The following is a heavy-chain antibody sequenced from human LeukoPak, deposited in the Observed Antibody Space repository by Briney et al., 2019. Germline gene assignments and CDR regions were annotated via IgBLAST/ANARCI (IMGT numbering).Heavy chain of an antibody. CDR2: IYYSGST. CDR1: GGSISSYY. J-gene: IGHJ6*02. D-gene: IGHD6-13*01. V-gene: IGHV4-59*08. CDR3: ARRKQQHYGMDV. Sequence: SEILSLTCTVSGGSISSYYWSWIRQPPGKGLEWIGYIYYSGSTNYNPSLKSRVTISVDTSKNQFSLKLSSVTAADTAVYYCARRKQQHYGMDVWGQGTTVTVSS.